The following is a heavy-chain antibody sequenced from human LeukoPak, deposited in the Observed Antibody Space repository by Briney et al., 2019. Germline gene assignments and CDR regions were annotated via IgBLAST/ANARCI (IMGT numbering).Heavy chain of an antibody. V-gene: IGHV4-39*02. Sequence: SETLSLTCTVSGGSISSSFYYWAWIRQPPRKGLEWIGSIHHTGYTYYNPSLRGRVTLSVDTSKNHFSLKQTSVTAADTAVYYCARAGDGCSGDSCYTFFDSWGQGTLVTVSS. CDR1: GGSISSSFYY. D-gene: IGHD2-15*01. CDR2: IHHTGYT. J-gene: IGHJ4*02. CDR3: ARAGDGCSGDSCYTFFDS.